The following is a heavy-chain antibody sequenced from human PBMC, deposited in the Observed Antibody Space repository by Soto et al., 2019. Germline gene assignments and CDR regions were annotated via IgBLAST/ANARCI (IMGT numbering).Heavy chain of an antibody. CDR3: ARERKPDAFDI. CDR2: ISYDGSNK. CDR1: GFTFSSYA. J-gene: IGHJ3*02. V-gene: IGHV3-30*04. Sequence: GESLKISCAASGFTFSSYAMHWVRQAPGKGLEWVAVISYDGSNKYYADSVKGRFTISRDNSKNTLCLQMNSLRAEDTAVYYCARERKPDAFDIWGQGTMVTVSS.